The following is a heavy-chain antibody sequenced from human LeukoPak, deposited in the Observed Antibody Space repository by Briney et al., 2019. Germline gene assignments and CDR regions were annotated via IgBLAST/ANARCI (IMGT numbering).Heavy chain of an antibody. D-gene: IGHD6-19*01. CDR2: INPNSGGT. Sequence: ASVKVSCKASGYTFTAYYLHWVRQAPGQGLEWMGWINPNSGGTNYAQKFQGRVTMTRDTSISTAYMELSSLRSDDTAVYYCARDRGRSYSSGWYYGMDVWGQGTTVTVSS. CDR1: GYTFTAYY. J-gene: IGHJ6*02. CDR3: ARDRGRSYSSGWYYGMDV. V-gene: IGHV1-2*02.